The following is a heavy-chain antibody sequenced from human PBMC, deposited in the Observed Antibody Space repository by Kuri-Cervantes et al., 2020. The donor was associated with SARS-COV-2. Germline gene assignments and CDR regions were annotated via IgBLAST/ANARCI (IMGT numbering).Heavy chain of an antibody. Sequence: GESLKISCAVSGFTFGDYAMHWVRRAPGKGLVWVSRINSDGSSTSYADSVKGRFTISRDNAKNTLYLQMNSLRAEDTAVYYCARAGTSGSYLGYWGQGTLVTVSS. CDR1: GFTFGDYA. D-gene: IGHD1-26*01. CDR3: ARAGTSGSYLGY. J-gene: IGHJ4*02. V-gene: IGHV3-74*01. CDR2: INSDGSST.